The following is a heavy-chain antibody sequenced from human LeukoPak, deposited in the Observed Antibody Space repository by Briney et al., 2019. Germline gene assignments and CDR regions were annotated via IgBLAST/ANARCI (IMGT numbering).Heavy chain of an antibody. D-gene: IGHD3-10*01. V-gene: IGHV3-7*03. Sequence: PGGSLRLSCTASGFTFSSYWMSWVRQAPGKGLEWVANINQNGNETNSVGSVKGRFTISRDNSKNSLFLQMNSLRAEDTAVYYCAKKGYAGSGTYSYYFDYWGQGTLVTVSS. J-gene: IGHJ4*02. CDR1: GFTFSSYW. CDR2: INQNGNET. CDR3: AKKGYAGSGTYSYYFDY.